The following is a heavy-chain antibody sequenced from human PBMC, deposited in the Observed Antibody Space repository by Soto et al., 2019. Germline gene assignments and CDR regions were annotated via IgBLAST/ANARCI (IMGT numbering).Heavy chain of an antibody. Sequence: GGSLRLSCAASGFTVSSNYMSWVRQAPGKGLEWVSVIYSGGSTYYADSVKGRFTIPRDNSKNTLYLQMNSLRAEDTAVYYCARGGSSGWYGLYYFDYWGQGTLVTVSS. J-gene: IGHJ4*02. CDR2: IYSGGST. CDR1: GFTVSSNY. D-gene: IGHD6-19*01. CDR3: ARGGSSGWYGLYYFDY. V-gene: IGHV3-53*01.